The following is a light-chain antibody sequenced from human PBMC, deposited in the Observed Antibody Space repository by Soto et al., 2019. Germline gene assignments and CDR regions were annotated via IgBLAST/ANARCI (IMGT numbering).Light chain of an antibody. CDR2: GAS. V-gene: IGKV3-20*01. CDR3: QQYGSSPRVT. Sequence: EIVLTQSPGTLSLSPGERATLSCRASQSVSSSYLAWYQQKPGQAPRLLIYGASSRATGIPDRFSGSGSGTDFTLTISRLEPEDLAVYYCQQYGSSPRVTFGGGTKLEIK. CDR1: QSVSSSY. J-gene: IGKJ4*01.